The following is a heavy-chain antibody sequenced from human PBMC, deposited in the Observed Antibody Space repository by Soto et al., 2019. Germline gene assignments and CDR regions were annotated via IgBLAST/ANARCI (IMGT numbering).Heavy chain of an antibody. CDR1: GFTFNYYW. Sequence: EVQLVESGGGLVQPGGSLRLSCVASGFTFNYYWMYWVRQAPGKGLVWVSRIQSDGSSPDYVDSVKGRFTISRDNAKNTLYLQMNNLRAEDTAVYYCARGGDPDYWGQGTLVTVSS. V-gene: IGHV3-74*01. D-gene: IGHD2-21*02. CDR2: IQSDGSSP. J-gene: IGHJ4*02. CDR3: ARGGDPDY.